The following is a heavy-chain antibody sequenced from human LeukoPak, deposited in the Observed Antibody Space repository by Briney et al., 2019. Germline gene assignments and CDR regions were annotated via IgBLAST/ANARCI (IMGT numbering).Heavy chain of an antibody. Sequence: PPETLSLTCTVSGGSISSYYSSWIRHPPQKGLEWIGYIYYSGSTNYNPSLKRRVTISVDTSKNQFSLKLSSVTAADTAVYYCARDAVASDTYYYYYGMDVWGQGTTVTVSS. J-gene: IGHJ6*02. D-gene: IGHD2-15*01. V-gene: IGHV4-59*01. CDR2: IYYSGST. CDR1: GGSISSYY. CDR3: ARDAVASDTYYYYYGMDV.